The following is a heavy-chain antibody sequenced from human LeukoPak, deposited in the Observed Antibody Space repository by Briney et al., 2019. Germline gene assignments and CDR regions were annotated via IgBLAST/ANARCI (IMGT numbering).Heavy chain of an antibody. CDR1: GFTFSDYY. J-gene: IGHJ4*02. CDR2: ISSSSSYT. CDR3: ARDYDILTGYSNYDY. V-gene: IGHV3-11*05. D-gene: IGHD3-9*01. Sequence: GGSLRLSCAASGFTFSDYYMSWIRQAPGKGLEWVSYISSSSSYTNYAVSVKGRFTISRDNAKNSLYLQMNSLRAEDTAVYYCARDYDILTGYSNYDYWGQGTLVTVSS.